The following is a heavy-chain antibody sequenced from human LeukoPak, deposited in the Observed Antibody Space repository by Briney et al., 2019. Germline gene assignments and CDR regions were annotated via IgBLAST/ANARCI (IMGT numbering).Heavy chain of an antibody. V-gene: IGHV1-2*02. CDR1: GYTFTGYY. CDR2: INPNSGGT. J-gene: IGHJ4*02. CDR3: ARGDILSSELEADY. D-gene: IGHD5/OR15-5a*01. Sequence: ASVKVSCKASGYTFTGYYMHWVRQAPGQGLEWMGWINPNSGGTNYAQKFQGRVTMTRDTSISTAYMELSRLRSDDTAVYYCARGDILSSELEADYWGQGTLVTVSS.